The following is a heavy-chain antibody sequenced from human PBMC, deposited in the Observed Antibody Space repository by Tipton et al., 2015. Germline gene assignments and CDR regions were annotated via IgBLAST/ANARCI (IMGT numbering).Heavy chain of an antibody. Sequence: SLRLSCAASGFTFSSYDMHWVRQATGKGLEWVSGIGTAGDTYYPGSVKGRFTISRENAKNSLYLQMNSLRAGDTAVYYCARGDYDFWSGYRWFDPWGQGTLVTVSS. J-gene: IGHJ5*02. CDR2: IGTAGDT. CDR1: GFTFSSYD. V-gene: IGHV3-13*01. CDR3: ARGDYDFWSGYRWFDP. D-gene: IGHD3-3*01.